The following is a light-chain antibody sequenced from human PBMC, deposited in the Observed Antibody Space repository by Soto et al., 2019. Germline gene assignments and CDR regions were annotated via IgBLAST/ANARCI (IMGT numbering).Light chain of an antibody. CDR1: QNIINY. Sequence: IQRTQSPSSLSASVGHRVTITCGASQNIINYLNWYQQKPGKAPQLLIYAASRLESGVPSRFSGSGSGTDFTLTISSLQTEDFATYYCQQSYNATITFCQGTRLEIK. CDR3: QQSYNATIT. V-gene: IGKV1-39*01. J-gene: IGKJ5*01. CDR2: AAS.